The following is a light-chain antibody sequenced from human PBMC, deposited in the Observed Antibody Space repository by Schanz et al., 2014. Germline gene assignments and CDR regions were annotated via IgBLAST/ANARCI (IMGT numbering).Light chain of an antibody. CDR2: DTS. Sequence: DIQLTPSPSAMSASVGDRVTITCRASQGINNYLAWFQQKPGKVPKRLIYDTSNLQSGVPPRFSGSGSGTEFTLTISSLQPEDSATYFCQQTDSLPLSFGGGTKVEI. CDR1: QGINNY. J-gene: IGKJ4*01. CDR3: QQTDSLPLS. V-gene: IGKV1-17*03.